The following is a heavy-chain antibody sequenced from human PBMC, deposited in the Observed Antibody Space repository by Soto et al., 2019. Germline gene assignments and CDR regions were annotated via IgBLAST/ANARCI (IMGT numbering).Heavy chain of an antibody. Sequence: QVQLQESGPGLVKPSQTLSLTCTVSGGSISSGGYYCSWIRQHPGKVLVWIVYIYYSGSTYYNPSLKSQITISVETSKNQFSLKLRSVTAAGTSVYYCARGRCSGCSCYSLLDYYYYYMDVWGKGTTVTVSS. V-gene: IGHV4-31*01. J-gene: IGHJ6*03. CDR3: ARGRCSGCSCYSLLDYYYYYMDV. D-gene: IGHD2-15*01. CDR1: GGSISSGGYY. CDR2: IYYSGST.